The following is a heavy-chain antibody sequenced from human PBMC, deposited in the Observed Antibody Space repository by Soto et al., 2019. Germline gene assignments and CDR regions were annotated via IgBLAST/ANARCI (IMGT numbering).Heavy chain of an antibody. CDR3: ARARRDYYYYGMDV. V-gene: IGHV1-2*04. J-gene: IGHJ6*02. CDR2: INPNSGGT. Sequence: GXSVKVSCKASGYTFTGYYMHWVRQAPGQGLEWMGWINPNSGGTNYAQKFQGWVTMTRDTSISTAYMELSRLRSDDTAVYYCARARRDYYYYGMDVWGQGTTVTVSS. CDR1: GYTFTGYY. D-gene: IGHD1-1*01.